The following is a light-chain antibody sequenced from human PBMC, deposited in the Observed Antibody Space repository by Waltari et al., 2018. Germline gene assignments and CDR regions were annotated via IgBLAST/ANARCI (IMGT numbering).Light chain of an antibody. Sequence: EIVLTQSPATLSLSPGERATLSCRASQSVSTFLAWYQQKPGQAPRLLIYDASNRATGIPARFSGSGSGTDFTLTISSLDPEDFAVYFCQQRSNWPVTFGQGTRVETK. CDR2: DAS. CDR1: QSVSTF. J-gene: IGKJ1*01. V-gene: IGKV3-11*01. CDR3: QQRSNWPVT.